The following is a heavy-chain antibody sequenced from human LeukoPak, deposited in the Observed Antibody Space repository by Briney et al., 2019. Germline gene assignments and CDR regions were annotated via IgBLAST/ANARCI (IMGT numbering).Heavy chain of an antibody. V-gene: IGHV2-70*11. CDR1: GFSLSTSGMC. CDR2: IDWDDDK. J-gene: IGHJ6*03. D-gene: IGHD3-16*01. Sequence: SGPALVKPTQTLTLTCTFSGFSLSTSGMCVSWIRQPPGKALEWLARIDWDDDKYYSTSLKTRLTISKDTSKNQVVLTMTNMDPVDTATYYCAHSNEYNYDRGYYYYYMDVWGKGTMVTVSS. CDR3: AHSNEYNYDRGYYYYYMDV.